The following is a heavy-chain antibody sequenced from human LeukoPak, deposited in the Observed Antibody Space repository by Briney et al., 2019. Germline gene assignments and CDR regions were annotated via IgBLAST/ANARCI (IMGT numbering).Heavy chain of an antibody. Sequence: GASVKVSCKASGYTFTSYGISWVRQAPGQGLEWMGGIIPIFGTANYAQKFQGRVTITADESTSTAYMELSSLRSEDTAVYYCARVGVIGPAEGDGAFDIWGQGTMVTVSS. CDR2: IIPIFGTA. CDR3: ARVGVIGPAEGDGAFDI. D-gene: IGHD3-10*01. J-gene: IGHJ3*02. CDR1: GYTFTSYG. V-gene: IGHV1-69*13.